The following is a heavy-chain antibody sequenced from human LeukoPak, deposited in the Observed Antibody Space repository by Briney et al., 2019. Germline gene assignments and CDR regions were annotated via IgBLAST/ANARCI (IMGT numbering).Heavy chain of an antibody. CDR1: GFTFSSYA. CDR3: ASQIYGDYAFDI. D-gene: IGHD4-17*01. V-gene: IGHV3-30-3*01. CDR2: ISYDGSNK. Sequence: GGSLRLSCAASGFTFSSYAMHWVRQAPGKGLEWVAVISYDGSNKYYADSVKGRYTISRGNSKNTLHLQMNSLRAEDTAVYYCASQIYGDYAFDIWGQGTMVTVSS. J-gene: IGHJ3*02.